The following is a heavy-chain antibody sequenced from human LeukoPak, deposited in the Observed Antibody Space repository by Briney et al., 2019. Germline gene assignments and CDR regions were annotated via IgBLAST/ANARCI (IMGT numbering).Heavy chain of an antibody. CDR2: ISGSGGST. CDR1: GFTFSTYD. CDR3: AKGTTTLVVTKIDY. Sequence: PGGSLRLSCTASGFTFSTYDMSWVRQAPGKGLEWVSVISGSGGSTYYADSVKGRFTISRDNSKNTLYLQMNSLRAEDTAVYYCAKGTTTLVVTKIDYWGQGTLVTVSS. V-gene: IGHV3-23*01. J-gene: IGHJ4*02. D-gene: IGHD4-23*01.